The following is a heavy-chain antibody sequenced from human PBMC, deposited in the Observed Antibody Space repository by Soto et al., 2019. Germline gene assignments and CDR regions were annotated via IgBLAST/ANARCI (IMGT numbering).Heavy chain of an antibody. J-gene: IGHJ5*02. Sequence: QVQLQESGPGLVKPSQTLSLTCTVSGGSISSGGYYWSWLRQHPGKGLEWIGYIYYSGSTYYNPSRKSRVTISVDTSKNQFSLKLSSVTAGDTAVYYCAREWYSYGVFDPWGQGTLVTVSS. CDR3: AREWYSYGVFDP. D-gene: IGHD5-18*01. CDR1: GGSISSGGYY. CDR2: IYYSGST. V-gene: IGHV4-31*03.